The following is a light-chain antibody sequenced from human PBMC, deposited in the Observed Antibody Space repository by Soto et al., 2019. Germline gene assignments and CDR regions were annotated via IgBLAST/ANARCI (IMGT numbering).Light chain of an antibody. V-gene: IGKV1-33*01. CDR3: QQYDDVPIT. J-gene: IGKJ5*01. CDR2: DAS. CDR1: QDITDF. Sequence: DIPMTQSPSSLSASVGDRVTITCQASQDITDFLNWYQQKPGKAPKLLIYDASNLETGVPSRFSGSGSGTHFTLTISSLQPEDIATYYCQQYDDVPITFGQGTRLEIK.